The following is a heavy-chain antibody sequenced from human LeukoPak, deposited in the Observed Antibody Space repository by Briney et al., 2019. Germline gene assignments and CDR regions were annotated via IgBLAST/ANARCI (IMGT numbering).Heavy chain of an antibody. J-gene: IGHJ6*03. Sequence: ASVKVSCKASGYTFTSNGISWVRQAPGQGLEWMGWISGYNGNTNYAQKLQGRVTMTTDTSTSTAYMELRSLRSDDTAVYYCARVGSWDIVVSSYMDVWGKGTTVTVSS. CDR1: GYTFTSNG. CDR3: ARVGSWDIVVSSYMDV. V-gene: IGHV1-18*01. CDR2: ISGYNGNT. D-gene: IGHD5-12*01.